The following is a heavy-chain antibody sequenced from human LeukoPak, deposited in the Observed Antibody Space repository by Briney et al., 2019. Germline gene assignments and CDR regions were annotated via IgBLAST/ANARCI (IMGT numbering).Heavy chain of an antibody. CDR3: ARDGGYSYELFDP. CDR2: IYYSGST. Sequence: SETLSLTCTVSGGSISSYYWSWIRQPPGKGLEWIGYIYYSGSTNYNPSLKSRVTISVDTSKNQFSLKLSSVTAADTAVYYCARDGGYSYELFDPWGQGTLVTVSS. V-gene: IGHV4-59*12. J-gene: IGHJ5*02. D-gene: IGHD5-18*01. CDR1: GGSISSYY.